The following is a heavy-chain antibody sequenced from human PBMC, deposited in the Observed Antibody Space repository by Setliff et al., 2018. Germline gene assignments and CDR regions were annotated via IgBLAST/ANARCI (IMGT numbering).Heavy chain of an antibody. D-gene: IGHD4-17*01. CDR3: ARLSTLTRWYELGAFDI. V-gene: IGHV4-39*01. CDR1: GGSVTSSGSY. J-gene: IGHJ3*02. Sequence: PSETLSLTCTVSGGSVTSSGSYWGWIRQTPGKGLEWMGTSESTYYNPSLKSRVTISVDRPKNQFSLKLSSVTAADTAIYYCARLSTLTRWYELGAFDIWGQGTMGTVSS. CDR2: SEST.